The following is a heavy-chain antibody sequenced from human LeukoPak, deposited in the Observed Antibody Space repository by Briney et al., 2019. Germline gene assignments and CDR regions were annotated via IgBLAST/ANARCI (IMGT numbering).Heavy chain of an antibody. V-gene: IGHV4-31*03. Sequence: SQTLSLTCTVSGGSISSGGYYWSWIRQHPGKGLEWIGYIYYSGSTYCNPSLKSRVTISVDTSKNQFSLKLSSVTAADTAVYYCARAKNYYDSSGYYPFFDYWGQGTLVTVSS. J-gene: IGHJ4*02. CDR3: ARAKNYYDSSGYYPFFDY. D-gene: IGHD3-22*01. CDR1: GGSISSGGYY. CDR2: IYYSGST.